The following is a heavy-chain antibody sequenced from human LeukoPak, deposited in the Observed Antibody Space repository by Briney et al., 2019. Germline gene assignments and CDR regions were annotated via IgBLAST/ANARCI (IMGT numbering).Heavy chain of an antibody. D-gene: IGHD6-13*01. J-gene: IGHJ5*02. CDR2: MKQDGSDQ. CDR1: GFTFDSYW. V-gene: IGHV3-7*05. CDR3: ARGARVGYSSSWLDP. Sequence: GGSLRLSCAAAGFTFDSYWMTCVRQAPGKGLEWVANMKQDGSDQYFVGSVKGRFTISRDNAQNSQYLQMNSLKVEDTAVYYCARGARVGYSSSWLDPWARGTLVSVFS.